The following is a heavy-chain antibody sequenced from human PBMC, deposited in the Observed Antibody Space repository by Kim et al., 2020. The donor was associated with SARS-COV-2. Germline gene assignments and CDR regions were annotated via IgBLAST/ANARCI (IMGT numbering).Heavy chain of an antibody. J-gene: IGHJ6*02. CDR1: GYTFTSYG. CDR3: ARDRWVGIAAAGRGILNYYYGMDV. Sequence: ASVKVSCKASGYTFTSYGISWVRQAPGQGLEWMGWISAYNGNTNYAQKLQGRVTMTTDTSTSTAYMELRSLRSDDTAVYYCARDRWVGIAAAGRGILNYYYGMDVWGQGTTVTVSS. V-gene: IGHV1-18*04. CDR2: ISAYNGNT. D-gene: IGHD6-13*01.